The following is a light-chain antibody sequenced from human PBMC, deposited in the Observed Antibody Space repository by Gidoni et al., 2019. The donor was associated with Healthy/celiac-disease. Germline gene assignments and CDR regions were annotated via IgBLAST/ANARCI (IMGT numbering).Light chain of an antibody. CDR3: QQSYTTPYT. V-gene: IGKV1-39*01. J-gene: IGKJ3*01. CDR2: AAS. CDR1: QSISSY. Sequence: DIQITQSPSSLSASVGDRVTITCRASQSISSYLNWYQQKPGKAPKLLISAASSLQIGVPSRFSGSGSGTDFTLTISSLQHEDFETYYCQQSYTTPYTFGHGTKVDIK.